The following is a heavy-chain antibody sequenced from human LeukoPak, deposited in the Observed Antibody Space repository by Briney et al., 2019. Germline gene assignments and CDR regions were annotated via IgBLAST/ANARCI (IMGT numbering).Heavy chain of an antibody. CDR1: GGSISSYY. CDR2: IYTSGST. J-gene: IGHJ4*02. CDR3: ARGQIIAAAALFDY. V-gene: IGHV4-4*07. D-gene: IGHD6-13*01. Sequence: SETLSLTCTVSGGSISSYYWSWIRQPAGKGLEWIGRIYTSGSTNYNPSLKSRVTISVHTSKNQFSLRLSSMTAADTAVYYCARGQIIAAAALFDYWGQGTLVTVSS.